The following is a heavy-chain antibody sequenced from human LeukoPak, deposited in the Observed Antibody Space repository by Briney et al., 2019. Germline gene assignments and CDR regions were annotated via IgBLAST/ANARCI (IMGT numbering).Heavy chain of an antibody. J-gene: IGHJ5*02. Sequence: SETLSLTCTASGDSLNTYYWTWIRQTPGKELEWVGFVASSGTSNYNPSLKSRVSISIDTSKNQFSLALTSVTPADTAVYYCARVVRGVVTSNWFDPWGQGTLVSVSS. V-gene: IGHV4-59*01. D-gene: IGHD2-21*02. CDR3: ARVVRGVVTSNWFDP. CDR2: VASSGTS. CDR1: GDSLNTYY.